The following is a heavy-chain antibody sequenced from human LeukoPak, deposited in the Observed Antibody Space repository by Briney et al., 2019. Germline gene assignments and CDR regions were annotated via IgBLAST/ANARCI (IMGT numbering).Heavy chain of an antibody. Sequence: GGSLRLSCAASGFTFSSYAMSWVRQAPGKGLEWVSAISGSGGSTYYADSVKGRFTISRDNSKNTLYLQMNSLRAEDTAVYYCARVLEPDTAMVTGLGYWGQGTLVTVSS. J-gene: IGHJ4*02. V-gene: IGHV3-23*01. D-gene: IGHD5-18*01. CDR3: ARVLEPDTAMVTGLGY. CDR1: GFTFSSYA. CDR2: ISGSGGST.